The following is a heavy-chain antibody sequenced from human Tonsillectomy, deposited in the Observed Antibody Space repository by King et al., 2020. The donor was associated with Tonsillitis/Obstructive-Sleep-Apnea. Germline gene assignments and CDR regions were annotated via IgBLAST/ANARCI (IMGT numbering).Heavy chain of an antibody. Sequence: VQLVESGGGLVQPGGSLRLSCAASGFTFSSYEMNWVRHAPGKGLEWVSYISSSGSTIYYADSVKGRFTISRDSAKNSLYLQMNSLRDEDTAVYYCARDSIVGTTYDAFDTWGQGTMVTVSS. CDR2: ISSSGSTI. CDR1: GFTFSSYE. V-gene: IGHV3-48*03. J-gene: IGHJ3*02. CDR3: ARDSIVGTTYDAFDT. D-gene: IGHD1-26*01.